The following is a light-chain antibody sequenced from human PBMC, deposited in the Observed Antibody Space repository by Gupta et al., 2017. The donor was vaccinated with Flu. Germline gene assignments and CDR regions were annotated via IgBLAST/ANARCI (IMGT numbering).Light chain of an antibody. CDR2: WAS. CDR1: RSVLYTSNNKNY. V-gene: IGKV4-1*01. Sequence: DIVMTQSPDSLAVSLGEGATINCKSSRSVLYTSNNKNYLAWLQQKPGQPPKVLIYWASTRESGVPDRFSGSGSGTDFTLTISGLQAEDVAVYYCQQYFTSPWTFGQGTKVEIK. J-gene: IGKJ1*01. CDR3: QQYFTSPWT.